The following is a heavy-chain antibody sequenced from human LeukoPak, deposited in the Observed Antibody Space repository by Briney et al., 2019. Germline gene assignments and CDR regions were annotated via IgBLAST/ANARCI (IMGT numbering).Heavy chain of an antibody. CDR1: GFTFSDYY. V-gene: IGHV3-11*04. CDR3: ARDLYCSSTSCEIREVDY. CDR2: ISSSGSTI. Sequence: GGSLRLSCAASGFTFSDYYMSWIRQAPGKGLEWVSYISSSGSTIYYADSVKGRFTISRDNAKNSLYLQMNSLRAEDTAVYYCARDLYCSSTSCEIREVDYWGQGTLVTVSS. D-gene: IGHD2-2*01. J-gene: IGHJ4*02.